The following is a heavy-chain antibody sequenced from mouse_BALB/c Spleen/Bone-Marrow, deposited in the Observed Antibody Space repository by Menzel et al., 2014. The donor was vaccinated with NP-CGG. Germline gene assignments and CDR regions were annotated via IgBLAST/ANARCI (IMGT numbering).Heavy chain of an antibody. CDR3: ARSGGGYDGFAY. CDR2: INPSTGYT. Sequence: VQLQQSGAELAKPGASVTMSCKASGYTLTSYWMHWVKQRPGQGLEWIGYINPSTGYTEYNQKFKDKATLTADKSSSTAYMQLSSLTSEDSAVYYCARSGGGYDGFAYWGQGTLVTVSA. V-gene: IGHV1-7*01. D-gene: IGHD2-2*01. J-gene: IGHJ3*01. CDR1: GYTLTSYW.